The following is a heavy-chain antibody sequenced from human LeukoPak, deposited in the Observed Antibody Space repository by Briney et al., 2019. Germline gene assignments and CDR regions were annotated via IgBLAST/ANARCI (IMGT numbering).Heavy chain of an antibody. Sequence: ASVKVSCKVSGYTLTELSMHWVRQAPGKGLEWMGGFDPEDGETIYAQKFQGRVTMTEDTSTDTAYMELSSLRSEDTAVYYCALHAPGDYESFFDYWGQGTLVTVSS. D-gene: IGHD4-17*01. J-gene: IGHJ4*02. CDR1: GYTLTELS. CDR2: FDPEDGET. V-gene: IGHV1-24*01. CDR3: ALHAPGDYESFFDY.